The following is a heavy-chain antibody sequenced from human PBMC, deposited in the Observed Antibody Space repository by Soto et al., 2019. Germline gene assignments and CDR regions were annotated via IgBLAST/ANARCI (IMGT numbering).Heavy chain of an antibody. CDR3: ARHGYNYGGGYFDY. V-gene: IGHV3-66*04. D-gene: IGHD5-18*01. CDR2: IYSGGST. Sequence: EVQLVESGGGLVQPGGSLRLSCAASGVTVSSNYMSWVHQAPGKGLEWVSVIYSGGSTYYADSVKGRFTISRDNSKNTLYLQMHSLRAEDTAVYYCARHGYNYGGGYFDYWGQGTLVTVSS. CDR1: GVTVSSNY. J-gene: IGHJ4*02.